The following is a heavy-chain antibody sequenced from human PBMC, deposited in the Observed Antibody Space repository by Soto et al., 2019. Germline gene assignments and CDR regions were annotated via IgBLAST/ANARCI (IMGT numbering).Heavy chain of an antibody. CDR3: AITLYGANVDY. CDR1: GYTFTSYD. D-gene: IGHD4-17*01. V-gene: IGHV1-8*01. Sequence: QVQLLQSGAEVKKPGASVKVSCKASGYTFTSYDINWVRHATGQGLEWMGWMNPNSGNTGYAQKFKGRLTMTRNTYILTAYMELRSLRSENTAVYYSAITLYGANVDYWVQGTLVSVST. J-gene: IGHJ4*02. CDR2: MNPNSGNT.